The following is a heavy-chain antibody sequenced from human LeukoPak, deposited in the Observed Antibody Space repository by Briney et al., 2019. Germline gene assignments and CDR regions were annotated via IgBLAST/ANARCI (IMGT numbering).Heavy chain of an antibody. CDR3: VRDVDDYDHHRGDS. D-gene: IGHD4-17*01. CDR1: GFTFSSYA. J-gene: IGHJ4*02. CDR2: ISGSGGST. Sequence: PGGSLRLSCAASGFTFSSYAMSWVRQAPGKGLEWVSAISGSGGSTYYADSVKGRFTVSRDNFKNTLYLQMNSLRAEDTAVYYCVRDVDDYDHHRGDSWGQGTLVTVSS. V-gene: IGHV3-23*01.